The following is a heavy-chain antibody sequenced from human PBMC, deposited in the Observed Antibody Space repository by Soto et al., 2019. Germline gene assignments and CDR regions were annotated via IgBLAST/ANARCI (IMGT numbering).Heavy chain of an antibody. J-gene: IGHJ6*02. CDR2: IIPIFGTA. CDR1: GGTFSSYA. CDR3: ARGGYCSGGSCPPLVYYYYGMDV. Sequence: QVQLVQSGAEVKKPGSSVKVSCKASGGTFSSYAISWVRQAPGQGLEWMGGIIPIFGTANYAQKFQGRVTITADESTSTAYMELSSLGSEDTAVYYCARGGYCSGGSCPPLVYYYYGMDVWGQGTTVTVSS. D-gene: IGHD2-15*01. V-gene: IGHV1-69*01.